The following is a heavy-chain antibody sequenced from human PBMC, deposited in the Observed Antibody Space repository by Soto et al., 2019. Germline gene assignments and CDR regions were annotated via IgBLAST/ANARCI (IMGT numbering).Heavy chain of an antibody. J-gene: IGHJ6*03. D-gene: IGHD6-13*01. Sequence: SVKVSCKASGGTFSSYTISWVRQAPGQGLEWMGRIIPILGIANYAQKFQGRVTITADKSTSTAYMELSSLRSEDTAVYYCARALMSAGPEPTNRYYYYYMDAWGKGTTVNV. CDR1: GGTFSSYT. V-gene: IGHV1-69*02. CDR2: IIPILGIA. CDR3: ARALMSAGPEPTNRYYYYYMDA.